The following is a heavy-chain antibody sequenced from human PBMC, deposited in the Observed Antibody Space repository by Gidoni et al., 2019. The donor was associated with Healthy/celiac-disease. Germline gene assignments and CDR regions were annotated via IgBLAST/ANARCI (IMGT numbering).Heavy chain of an antibody. J-gene: IGHJ6*02. CDR3: ARDAMYYDFWSGYYTWYYYGMDV. CDR1: GFTFSSYW. CDR2: INSDGSST. V-gene: IGHV3-74*01. D-gene: IGHD3-3*01. Sequence: EVQLVESGGGLVQPGGSLRLSCAASGFTFSSYWMHWVRQAPGKGLVWVSRINSDGSSTSYADSVKGRFTISRDNAKNTLYLQMNSLRAEDTAVYYCARDAMYYDFWSGYYTWYYYGMDVWGQGTTVTVSS.